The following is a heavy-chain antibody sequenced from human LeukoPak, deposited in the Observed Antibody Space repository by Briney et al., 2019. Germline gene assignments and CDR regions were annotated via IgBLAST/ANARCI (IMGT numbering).Heavy chain of an antibody. Sequence: ASVKVSCKASGYTFTSYAMHWVRQAPGQRLEWMGWINAGNGNTKYSQEFQGRVTITRDTSASTAYMELSSLRSEDMAVYYCARERGEVDYYDSSGYSGSYNWFDPWGQGTLVTVSS. CDR1: GYTFTSYA. J-gene: IGHJ5*02. CDR2: INAGNGNT. CDR3: ARERGEVDYYDSSGYSGSYNWFDP. V-gene: IGHV1-3*03. D-gene: IGHD3-22*01.